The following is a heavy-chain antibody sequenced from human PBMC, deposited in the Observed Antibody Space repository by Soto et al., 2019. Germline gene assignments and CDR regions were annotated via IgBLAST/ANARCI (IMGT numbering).Heavy chain of an antibody. Sequence: PSETLSLTCTVSGGSISSGGYYWSWIRQHPGKGLEWIGYIYYSGSTYYNPSLKSRVTISVDTSKNQFSLKLSSVTAADTAVYYCASEGTTVVTPIVWGQGTLVTVSS. D-gene: IGHD4-17*01. V-gene: IGHV4-31*03. CDR2: IYYSGST. J-gene: IGHJ4*02. CDR3: ASEGTTVVTPIV. CDR1: GGSISSGGYY.